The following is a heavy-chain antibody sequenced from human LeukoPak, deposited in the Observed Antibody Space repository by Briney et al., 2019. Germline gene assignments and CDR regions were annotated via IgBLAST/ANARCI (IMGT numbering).Heavy chain of an antibody. CDR3: AKDLRGRIAAPDY. V-gene: IGHV3-23*01. Sequence: GGSLRLSCAASGFTFSSSAMSWVRQAPGKGLEWVSAISNNGGYTYYADSVQGRFTISRDNSKSTLCLQMNSLRAEDTAVYYCAKDLRGRIAAPDYWGQGTLVTVSS. CDR1: GFTFSSSA. J-gene: IGHJ4*02. D-gene: IGHD6-6*01. CDR2: ISNNGGYT.